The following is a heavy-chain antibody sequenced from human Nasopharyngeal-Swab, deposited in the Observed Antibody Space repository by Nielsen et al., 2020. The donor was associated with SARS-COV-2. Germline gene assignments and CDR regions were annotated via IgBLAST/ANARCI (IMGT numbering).Heavy chain of an antibody. Sequence: ASVKVSCKASGYTFTSYGISWVRQAPGQGLEWMGWISAYNGNTNYAQKLQGRVTMTTDTSTSTAYTELRSLRSDDTAVYYCARLYCGGDCSYYYYYGMDVWGQGTTVTVSS. CDR1: GYTFTSYG. CDR3: ARLYCGGDCSYYYYYGMDV. D-gene: IGHD2-21*02. CDR2: ISAYNGNT. V-gene: IGHV1-18*01. J-gene: IGHJ6*02.